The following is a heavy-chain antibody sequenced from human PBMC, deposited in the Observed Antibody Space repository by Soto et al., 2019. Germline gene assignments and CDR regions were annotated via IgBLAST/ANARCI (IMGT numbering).Heavy chain of an antibody. V-gene: IGHV1-3*01. CDR2: INGGNGNT. CDR1: GYTFTSYA. Sequence: ASVKVSCKASGYTFTSYAMHWVRQAPGQRLEWMGRINGGNGNTKYSQKFQGRVTITRDTSASTAYMELSSLRSEDTAVYYCARDGAVAGDSNFDYWGQGTRVTVSS. D-gene: IGHD6-19*01. J-gene: IGHJ4*02. CDR3: ARDGAVAGDSNFDY.